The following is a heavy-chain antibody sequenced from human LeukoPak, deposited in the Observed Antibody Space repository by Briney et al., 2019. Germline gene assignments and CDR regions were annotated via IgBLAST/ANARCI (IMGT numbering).Heavy chain of an antibody. D-gene: IGHD2-15*01. CDR3: ARDQYCSGGSCYEGLDY. V-gene: IGHV3-21*01. CDR2: ISSSSSYI. CDR1: GFTFSSYS. Sequence: PGGSLRLSCAASGFTFSSYSMNWVRQAPGKGLEWVSSISSSSSYIYYADSVKGRFTISRDNAKNSLYLQMNSLRAEDTAVYYCARDQYCSGGSCYEGLDYWGQGTLVTVFS. J-gene: IGHJ4*02.